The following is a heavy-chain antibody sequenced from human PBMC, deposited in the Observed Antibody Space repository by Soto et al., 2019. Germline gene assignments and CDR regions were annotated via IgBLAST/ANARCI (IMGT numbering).Heavy chain of an antibody. CDR3: ARDGDSGWMLRDVWALWY. CDR2: FRAGGDDGTT. V-gene: IGHV3-23*01. D-gene: IGHD6-19*01. J-gene: IGHJ4*02. Sequence: EVHLLESGGGLVQPGGSLRLSCVASGFTFSSYSMSWVRQAPGKGLEWVSGFRAGGDDGTTYYADSVKGRFTISRDNSKITLYLQMNSLRAADTAVYYCARDGDSGWMLRDVWALWYWGQGTLVTVSS. CDR1: GFTFSSYS.